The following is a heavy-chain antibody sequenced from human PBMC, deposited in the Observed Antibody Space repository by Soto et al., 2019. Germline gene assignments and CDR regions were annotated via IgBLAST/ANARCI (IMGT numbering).Heavy chain of an antibody. V-gene: IGHV4-4*07. CDR1: DGSISSYY. D-gene: IGHD1-26*01. Sequence: SETLSLTCTVSDGSISSYYWSWIRQPPGKRLEWIGCIYVSGSTYYNPSLKSRVTMSVDTSKNQVSLKLTSVTAADTAVYYCARPPRPWEPAWAAFDLWGRGTLVTVSS. CDR3: ARPPRPWEPAWAAFDL. J-gene: IGHJ2*01. CDR2: IYVSGST.